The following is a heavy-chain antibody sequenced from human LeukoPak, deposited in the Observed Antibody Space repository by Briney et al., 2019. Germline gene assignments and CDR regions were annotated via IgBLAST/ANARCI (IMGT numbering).Heavy chain of an antibody. CDR2: IVVGSGNT. Sequence: SVKVSCKASGFTFTSSAVQWVRQARGQRLEWIGWIVVGSGNTNYAQKFQERVTITRDMSTSTAYMELSSLRSEDTAVYYCAADPYCSSTSCYTNYYFDYWGQGTLVTVSS. J-gene: IGHJ4*02. D-gene: IGHD2-2*02. CDR3: AADPYCSSTSCYTNYYFDY. V-gene: IGHV1-58*01. CDR1: GFTFTSSA.